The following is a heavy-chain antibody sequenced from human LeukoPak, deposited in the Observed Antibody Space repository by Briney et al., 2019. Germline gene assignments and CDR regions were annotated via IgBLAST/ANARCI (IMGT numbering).Heavy chain of an antibody. CDR1: GFTFSSYE. Sequence: PGGSLRLSCAASGFTFSSYEMNWVRQAPGKGLEWVSYISSSGSTIYYADSVKGRFTISRDIAKNTLYLQMNSLRAEDTAVYYCVREGVGATFDYWGQGTLVTVSA. J-gene: IGHJ4*02. CDR2: ISSSGSTI. D-gene: IGHD1-26*01. CDR3: VREGVGATFDY. V-gene: IGHV3-48*03.